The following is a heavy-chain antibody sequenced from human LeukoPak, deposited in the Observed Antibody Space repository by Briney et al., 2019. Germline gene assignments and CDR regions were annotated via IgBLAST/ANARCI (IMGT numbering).Heavy chain of an antibody. Sequence: SGGSLRLSCAASGFTFDDYGMNWVRQAPGKGLEWVSGINWNGGNTGYADSVKGRFTISRDNPNNSLYLQMNSLRAEDTALYYCARDSLQWELTFDYWGQGTLVTVSS. CDR3: ARDSLQWELTFDY. CDR2: INWNGGNT. J-gene: IGHJ4*02. D-gene: IGHD1-26*01. V-gene: IGHV3-20*04. CDR1: GFTFDDYG.